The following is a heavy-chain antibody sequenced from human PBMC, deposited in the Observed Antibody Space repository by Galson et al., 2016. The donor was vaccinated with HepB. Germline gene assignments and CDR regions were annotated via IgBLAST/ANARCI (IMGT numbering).Heavy chain of an antibody. CDR3: ARSDGGYESSLDY. CDR1: GFTFSPYA. CDR2: ISFDGNNK. J-gene: IGHJ4*02. V-gene: IGHV3-30*04. D-gene: IGHD3-16*01. Sequence: SLRLSCAASGFTFSPYAMHWVRQAPGKGLEWAAVISFDGNNKYYADSVKGRFTISRDNSKNTLYLQMNSLRVEDTAVYYCARSDGGYESSLDYWGQGTLVTVSS.